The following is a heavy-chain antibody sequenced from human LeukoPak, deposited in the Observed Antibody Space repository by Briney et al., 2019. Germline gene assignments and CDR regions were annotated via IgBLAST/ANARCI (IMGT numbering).Heavy chain of an antibody. Sequence: GGSLRLSCAASGFTFSSYAMHWVRQAPGKGLEWVAVISYDGSNKYYADSVKGRFTTSRDNAKNSLYLQMNSLRAEDTAAYYCARVPGDYWGQGTLVTVSS. CDR2: ISYDGSNK. J-gene: IGHJ4*02. V-gene: IGHV3-30-3*01. CDR3: ARVPGDY. CDR1: GFTFSSYA.